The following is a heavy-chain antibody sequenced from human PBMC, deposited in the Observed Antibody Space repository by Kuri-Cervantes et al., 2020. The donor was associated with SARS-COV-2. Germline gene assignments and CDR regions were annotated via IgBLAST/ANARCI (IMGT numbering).Heavy chain of an antibody. Sequence: ASVKVSCKASGYTFSGGYYMYWVRQAPGQGLEWMGWINPNSGGTNYAQKFQGWVTMTRDTSISTAYMELSRLGSDDTAVYYCARGMVRGVIQYYYYGMDVWGQGTTVTVSS. V-gene: IGHV1-2*04. CDR2: INPNSGGT. J-gene: IGHJ6*02. CDR3: ARGMVRGVIQYYYYGMDV. D-gene: IGHD3-10*01. CDR1: GYTFSGGYY.